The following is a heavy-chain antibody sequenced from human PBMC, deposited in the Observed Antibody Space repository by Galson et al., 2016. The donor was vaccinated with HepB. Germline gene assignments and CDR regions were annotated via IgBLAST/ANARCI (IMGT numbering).Heavy chain of an antibody. CDR1: GFSFGFYS. V-gene: IGHV3-23*01. CDR3: VQGSTAPAV. J-gene: IGHJ6*02. D-gene: IGHD2-2*01. CDR2: ISRSGDST. Sequence: SLRLSCAASGFSFGFYSMNWVRQAPGKGLEVVSSISRSGDSTDYADSVKGRFTISRDNSKNTLSLQMNSLTADDTAIYYCVQGSTAPAVWGQGTTVTVSS.